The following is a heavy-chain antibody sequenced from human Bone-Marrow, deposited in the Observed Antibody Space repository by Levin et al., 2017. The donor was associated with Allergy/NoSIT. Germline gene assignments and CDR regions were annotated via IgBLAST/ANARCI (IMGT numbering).Heavy chain of an antibody. D-gene: IGHD5-12*01. CDR1: GGSISSPNW. V-gene: IGHV4-4*02. J-gene: IGHJ3*02. CDR3: ARGPTTIIDGFDI. CDR2: MFHNGAT. Sequence: SETLSLTCAVSGGSISSPNWWSWVRQPPGKGLEWVGQMFHNGATRYNPSLKSPVTIPVDKSKNQFSLSLSAVTAADTAVYYCARGPTTIIDGFDIWGQGTMVTVSS.